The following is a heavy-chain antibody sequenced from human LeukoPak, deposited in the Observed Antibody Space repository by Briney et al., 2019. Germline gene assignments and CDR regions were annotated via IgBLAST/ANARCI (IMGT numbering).Heavy chain of an antibody. CDR1: GFTFSSYA. Sequence: GGSLTLSCAASGFTFSSYAMSWIRQAPGKGLEWVSGICGGGDSTYYADSVKRRFTISGDKAKNPLYLQMSCLRAEDTAVYYCARGSKSSGWYFAFDIWGQGTMVTVSS. D-gene: IGHD6-19*01. J-gene: IGHJ3*02. CDR3: ARGSKSSGWYFAFDI. CDR2: ICGGGDST. V-gene: IGHV3-23*01.